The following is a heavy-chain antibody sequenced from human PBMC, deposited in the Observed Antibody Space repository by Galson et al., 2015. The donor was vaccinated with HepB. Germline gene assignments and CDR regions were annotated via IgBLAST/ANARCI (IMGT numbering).Heavy chain of an antibody. CDR2: IKSKTDDGTK. V-gene: IGHV3-15*01. CDR1: GFTFSKAW. J-gene: IGHJ4*02. Sequence: SLRLSCAASGFTFSKAWMSWVRQAPGKGLEWVGRIKSKTDDGTKDYAAPVKGRITITRDDSKNTLYLKMISLNTEDTAVYYCSTDPRWFRELWDYWGQGTLVTVSS. CDR3: STDPRWFRELWDY. D-gene: IGHD3-10*01.